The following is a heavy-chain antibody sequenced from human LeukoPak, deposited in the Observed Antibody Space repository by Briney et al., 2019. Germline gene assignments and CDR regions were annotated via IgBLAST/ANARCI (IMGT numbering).Heavy chain of an antibody. Sequence: SETLSLTCTVSDGSISNYYWTWIRQPAGKGLEWIGYVYYRGNTNYNPSLKSRVTISVDMSKNQFSLKLRSVTAADSAVYYCARTGYSSDYYGMDVWGQGTTVTVS. D-gene: IGHD6-19*01. V-gene: IGHV4-59*01. J-gene: IGHJ6*02. CDR2: VYYRGNT. CDR1: DGSISNYY. CDR3: ARTGYSSDYYGMDV.